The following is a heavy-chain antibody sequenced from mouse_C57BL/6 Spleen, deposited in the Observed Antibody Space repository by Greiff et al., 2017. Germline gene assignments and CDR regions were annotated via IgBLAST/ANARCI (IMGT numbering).Heavy chain of an antibody. CDR3: ARPNYGSCEDYARDY. Sequence: QVQLQQPGAELVMPGASVKLSCKASGYTFTSYWMHWVKQRPGQGLEWIGEIDPSDSYTNYNQQFKGKSTLTVDKSSSTAYMHLSRLTSEDSAVYYCARPNYGSCEDYARDYWGQGTSVTVSA. V-gene: IGHV1-69*01. CDR2: IDPSDSYT. CDR1: GYTFTSYW. D-gene: IGHD1-1*01. J-gene: IGHJ4*01.